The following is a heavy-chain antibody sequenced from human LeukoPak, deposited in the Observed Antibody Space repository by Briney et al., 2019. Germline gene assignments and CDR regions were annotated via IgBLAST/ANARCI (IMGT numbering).Heavy chain of an antibody. D-gene: IGHD3-3*01. J-gene: IGHJ5*02. CDR1: GYSISSGYY. CDR3: ARVGRGYDFWSGYYIHNWFDP. V-gene: IGHV4-38-2*02. Sequence: SETLSLTCTVPGYSISSGYYWGWIRQPPGKGLEWIGSIYHSGSTYYNPSLKSRVTISVDTSKNQFSLKLSSVTAADTAVYYCARVGRGYDFWSGYYIHNWFDPWGQGTLVTVSS. CDR2: IYHSGST.